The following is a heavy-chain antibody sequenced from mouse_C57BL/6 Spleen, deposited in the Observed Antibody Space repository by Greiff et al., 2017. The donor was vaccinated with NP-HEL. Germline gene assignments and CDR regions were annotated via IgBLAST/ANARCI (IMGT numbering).Heavy chain of an antibody. D-gene: IGHD2-5*01. J-gene: IGHJ4*01. CDR2: ISSGGDYI. CDR1: GFTFSSYA. Sequence: EVQLVESGEGLVKPGGSLKLSCAASGFTFSSYAMSWVRQTPEKRLEWVAYISSGGDYIYYADTVKGRFTISRDNARNTLYLQMSSLKSEDTAMYYCTRERDSNYPYAMDYWGQGTSVTVSS. CDR3: TRERDSNYPYAMDY. V-gene: IGHV5-9-1*02.